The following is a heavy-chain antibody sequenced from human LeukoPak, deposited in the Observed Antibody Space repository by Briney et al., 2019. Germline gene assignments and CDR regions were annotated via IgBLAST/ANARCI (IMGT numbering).Heavy chain of an antibody. Sequence: SETLSLTCTVSGGSISSYYWSWIRQPAGKGLEWIGRIYTSGSTNYNPSLKSRVTMSVDTSKNQFSLKLSSVTAADTAVYYCARAEPELRFLEWSSGGVDYWGQGTLVTVSS. V-gene: IGHV4-4*07. J-gene: IGHJ4*02. CDR3: ARAEPELRFLEWSSGGVDY. CDR2: IYTSGST. D-gene: IGHD3-3*01. CDR1: GGSISSYY.